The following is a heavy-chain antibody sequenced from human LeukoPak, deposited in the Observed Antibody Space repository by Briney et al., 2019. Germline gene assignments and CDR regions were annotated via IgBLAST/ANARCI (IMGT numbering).Heavy chain of an antibody. J-gene: IGHJ4*02. CDR1: GIPFCSYA. D-gene: IGHD3-10*01. CDR2: ISDSGGKT. Sequence: PGGTLRLSHAASGIPFCSYAMSCVRTAPGKGLEGDSGISDSGGKTYYADSVKGRFTISRDNSKNPVYLHMNSLRAEDTAVYHCAKDTKWFGGGFDYWGQGALVTVSS. CDR3: AKDTKWFGGGFDY. V-gene: IGHV3-23*01.